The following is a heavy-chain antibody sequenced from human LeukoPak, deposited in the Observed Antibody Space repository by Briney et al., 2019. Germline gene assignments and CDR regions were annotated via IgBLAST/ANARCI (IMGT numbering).Heavy chain of an antibody. CDR2: INSGGGT. Sequence: GGSLRLSCAASGFTVSSNSMSWVRQAPGKGLEWVSVINSGGGTYYTDSAKGRFTISRDNSKNTLYLQMNSLRAEDTAVHFCARGKSGYTFGPLDSWGQGTLVTVSS. CDR1: GFTVSSNS. J-gene: IGHJ4*02. CDR3: ARGKSGYTFGPLDS. D-gene: IGHD5-18*01. V-gene: IGHV3-53*01.